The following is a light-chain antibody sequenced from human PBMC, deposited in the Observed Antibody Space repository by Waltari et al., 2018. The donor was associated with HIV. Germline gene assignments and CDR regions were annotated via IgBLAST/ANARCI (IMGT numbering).Light chain of an antibody. V-gene: IGLV2-8*01. CDR2: EVT. CDR3: SSYAGNFVV. J-gene: IGLJ2*01. CDR1: SSDVGGYDY. Sequence: QSALTQPPSASVSLGQSVTISCTGTSSDVGGYDYVSWYQQQPGKAPKLVIYEVTKRPSGVPDRFSGSKSGNTASLNISGLQAEDEADYYCSSYAGNFVVFGGWTNLTVL.